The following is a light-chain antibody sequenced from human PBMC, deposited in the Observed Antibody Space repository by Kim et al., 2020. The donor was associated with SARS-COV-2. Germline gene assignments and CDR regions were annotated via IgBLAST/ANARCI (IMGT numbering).Light chain of an antibody. Sequence: GHRVTIACTGSSSDIGAGNDVHWYKQLPGMAPKLLIYGTSSRPSGIPDRFSGSKSGTSASLAIAGLQDDDEAHYYCQSYDINLNGIFGGGTQLTVL. CDR3: QSYDINLNGI. J-gene: IGLJ2*01. CDR1: SSDIGAGND. V-gene: IGLV1-40*01. CDR2: GTS.